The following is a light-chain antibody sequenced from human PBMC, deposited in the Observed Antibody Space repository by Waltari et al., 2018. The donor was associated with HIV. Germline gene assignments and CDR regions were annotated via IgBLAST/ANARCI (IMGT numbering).Light chain of an antibody. CDR2: RDN. V-gene: IGLV3-25*03. Sequence: SSDLTQARSVSVSPGQTASITCSGHELANQYVHWYREKAGQAPVLVIHRDNERPLGIPERISGSKSGILATLTISGVLAEDEADYFCQSAGSSGTSVIFGGGTKLTVL. CDR3: QSAGSSGTSVI. J-gene: IGLJ2*01. CDR1: ELANQY.